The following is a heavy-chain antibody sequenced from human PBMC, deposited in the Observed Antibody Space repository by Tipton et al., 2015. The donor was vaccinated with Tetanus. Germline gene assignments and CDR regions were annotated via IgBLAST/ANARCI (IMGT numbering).Heavy chain of an antibody. D-gene: IGHD2-8*01. CDR2: IFGSGVGT. J-gene: IGHJ4*02. Sequence: SLRLSCEASGFPFNTYAMDWVRQAPGKGLEWVAGIFGSGVGTYYADSVKGRFTISRDNVKNTLYLEMRGLRADDTAVYYCTKDVGIVLFDYWGQGTLVTVSS. CDR3: TKDVGIVLFDY. CDR1: GFPFNTYA. V-gene: IGHV3-23*01.